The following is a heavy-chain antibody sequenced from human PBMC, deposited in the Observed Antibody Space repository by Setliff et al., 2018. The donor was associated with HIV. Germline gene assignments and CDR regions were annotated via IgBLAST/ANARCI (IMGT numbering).Heavy chain of an antibody. CDR3: ATFDYNLLTGCPC. Sequence: ASVKVSCKASGFTFKDYYMHWVQQAPGKGLEWMGRLDPEDGETIYAEKFLGRVTITADRSTNTAYMDLSSLSSDDTALYFCATFDYNLLTGCPCWGQGTLVTVSS. CDR1: GFTFKDYY. J-gene: IGHJ4*02. D-gene: IGHD3-9*01. CDR2: LDPEDGET. V-gene: IGHV1-69-2*01.